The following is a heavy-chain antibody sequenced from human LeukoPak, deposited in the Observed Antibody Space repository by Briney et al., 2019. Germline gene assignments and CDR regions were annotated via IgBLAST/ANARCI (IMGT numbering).Heavy chain of an antibody. V-gene: IGHV3-7*01. CDR2: IKQDGSEK. CDR1: GFTFSSYW. Sequence: GGSLRLSCAASGFTFSSYWMSWVCQAPGKGLEWVANIKQDGSEKYYVDSVKGRFTISRDNAKNSLYLQMNSLRAEDTAVYYCARRRTTAEQWVFDYWGQGTLVTVSS. J-gene: IGHJ4*02. CDR3: ARRRTTAEQWVFDY. D-gene: IGHD6-19*01.